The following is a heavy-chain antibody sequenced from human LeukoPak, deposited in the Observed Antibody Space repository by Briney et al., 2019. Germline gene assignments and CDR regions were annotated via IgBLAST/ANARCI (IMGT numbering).Heavy chain of an antibody. V-gene: IGHV3-33*01. J-gene: IGHJ4*02. CDR1: GFTFSSYG. Sequence: PGGSLRLSCAASGFTFSSYGMHWVRQAPGKGLEWVAVIWYDGSNKYYADSVKGRFTISRDNSKNTLYLQMNSLRAEDTAVYYCARERGDYGDSLDYWGQGTLVTVSS. CDR2: IWYDGSNK. D-gene: IGHD4-17*01. CDR3: ARERGDYGDSLDY.